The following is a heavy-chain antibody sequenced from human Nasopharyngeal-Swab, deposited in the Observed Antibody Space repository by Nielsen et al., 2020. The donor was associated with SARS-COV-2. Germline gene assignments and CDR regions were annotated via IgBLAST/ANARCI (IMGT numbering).Heavy chain of an antibody. CDR2: IYYSGST. D-gene: IGHD2-2*01. CDR3: ARDSRGWFDP. Sequence: SETLSLTCTVSGGSISSGDYYWSWIRQPPGKGLEWTGYIYYSGSTYYNPSLKSRVTISVDTSKNQFSLKLSSVTVADTAVYYCARDSRGWFDPWGQGTLVTVSS. V-gene: IGHV4-30-4*01. CDR1: GGSISSGDYY. J-gene: IGHJ5*02.